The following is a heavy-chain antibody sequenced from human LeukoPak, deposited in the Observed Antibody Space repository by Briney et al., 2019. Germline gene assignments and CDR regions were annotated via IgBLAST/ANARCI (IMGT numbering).Heavy chain of an antibody. Sequence: GGSLRLSCVASACAFSSNWMSWFRQAPGKGLEWVASIKEDGSETYYVDSVKGRFTISRDNAKNSLYLQMNSLRAEDTAVYYCARDLHPRYYLPDYWGQGTLVTVSS. CDR3: ARDLHPRYYLPDY. CDR2: IKEDGSET. CDR1: ACAFSSNW. J-gene: IGHJ4*02. D-gene: IGHD1-26*01. V-gene: IGHV3-7*04.